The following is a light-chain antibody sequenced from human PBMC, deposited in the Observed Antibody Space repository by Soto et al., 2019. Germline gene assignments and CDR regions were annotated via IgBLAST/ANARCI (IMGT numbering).Light chain of an antibody. J-gene: IGKJ1*01. Sequence: DIQMTQSPSTLSGSVGDRVTITCRASQTISSLMAWYQQKPGKAPKLLLYKASTFKSGFPSRFIASGSGTEFTLTISSLQPDDFETDYCQHYNSYSEAFSQGTKVELK. CDR3: QHYNSYSEA. V-gene: IGKV1-5*03. CDR2: KAS. CDR1: QTISSL.